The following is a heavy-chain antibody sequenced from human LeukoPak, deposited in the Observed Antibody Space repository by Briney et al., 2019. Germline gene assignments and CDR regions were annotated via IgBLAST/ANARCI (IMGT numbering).Heavy chain of an antibody. J-gene: IGHJ4*02. D-gene: IGHD5-24*01. CDR1: GYSFTTYW. CDR3: ARRSGEDYNYFDY. Sequence: GESLKISCKASGYSFTTYWIAWVCQMPGKGLEWMGNIYPGDSDTRNNPSFQGQVTMSVDKSISTAYLQWNSLKASDSAIYYCARRSGEDYNYFDYWGQGTLVTVSS. V-gene: IGHV5-51*01. CDR2: IYPGDSDT.